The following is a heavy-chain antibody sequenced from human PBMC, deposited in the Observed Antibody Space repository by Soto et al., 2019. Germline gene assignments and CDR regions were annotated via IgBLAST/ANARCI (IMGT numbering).Heavy chain of an antibody. CDR1: RFSFSNFG. CDR2: LSFDGSNK. V-gene: IGHV3-30*18. Sequence: QEQLVESGGGVVQPGMSLRLSCVASRFSFSNFGMHWVRQAPGKGLEWVAALSFDGSNKNYADGVRGRFTISRDNSKNTLYLHMNSLRSDDKAMYYCAKGGCSSSSCSFDSWGQGTLVTV. CDR3: AKGGCSSSSCSFDS. D-gene: IGHD2-2*01. J-gene: IGHJ5*01.